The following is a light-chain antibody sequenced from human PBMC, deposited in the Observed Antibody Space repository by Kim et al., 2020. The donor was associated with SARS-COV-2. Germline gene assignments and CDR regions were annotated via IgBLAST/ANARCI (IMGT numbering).Light chain of an antibody. J-gene: IGKJ5*01. CDR2: DAS. CDR3: QQRGN. V-gene: IGKV3-11*01. CDR1: QSVGTY. Sequence: VVRQSPGTLSLSPGERATLSCRASQSVGTYLAWYQQKPGQAPRLLIYDASKRATGIPARFRGSGSGTDFTLTIGTLEPEDSAVYYCQQRGNFGQGTRLEIK.